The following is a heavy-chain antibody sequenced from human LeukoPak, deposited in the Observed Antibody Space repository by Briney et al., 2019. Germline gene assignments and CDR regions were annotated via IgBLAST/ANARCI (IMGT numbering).Heavy chain of an antibody. J-gene: IGHJ5*02. Sequence: ASVKVSCKASGYTFTCYYMHWVRQAPGQGLEWMGWINPNSGGTNYAQKFQGRVTMTRDTSISTAYMELSRLRSDDTAVYYCASIGGDFEGWFDPWGQGTLVTVSS. D-gene: IGHD2-21*02. CDR1: GYTFTCYY. V-gene: IGHV1-2*02. CDR3: ASIGGDFEGWFDP. CDR2: INPNSGGT.